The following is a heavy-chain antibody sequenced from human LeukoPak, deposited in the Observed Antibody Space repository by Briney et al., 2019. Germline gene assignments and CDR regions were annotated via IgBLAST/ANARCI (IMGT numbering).Heavy chain of an antibody. V-gene: IGHV3-20*01. CDR1: GFTFDDYG. D-gene: IGHD1-26*01. CDR2: INWNGGST. Sequence: GGSLRLSCAASGFTFDDYGMSWVRQAPGKGLEWVSGINWNGGSTGYADSVKGRFTISRDNAKNSLYLQMNSLRAEDTALYHCARDKRSGSYPHYYYYYGMDVWAKGPRSPSP. J-gene: IGHJ6*02. CDR3: ARDKRSGSYPHYYYYYGMDV.